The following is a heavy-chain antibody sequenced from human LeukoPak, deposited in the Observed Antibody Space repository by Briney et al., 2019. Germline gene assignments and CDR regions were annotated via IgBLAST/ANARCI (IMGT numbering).Heavy chain of an antibody. Sequence: SVKVSCKASGFTFTSSAVQWVRQARGQRLEWIGWIVVGSGNTNYAQKFQERVTITRDMSTSTAYMELSRLRSEDTAVYYCAAGPYCSGGSCYQNWFDPWGQGTLVTVSS. V-gene: IGHV1-58*01. D-gene: IGHD2-15*01. CDR1: GFTFTSSA. CDR3: AAGPYCSGGSCYQNWFDP. J-gene: IGHJ5*02. CDR2: IVVGSGNT.